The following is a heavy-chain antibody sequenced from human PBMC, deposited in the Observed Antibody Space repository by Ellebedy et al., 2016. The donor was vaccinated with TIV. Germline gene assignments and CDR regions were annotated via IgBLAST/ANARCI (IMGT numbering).Heavy chain of an antibody. D-gene: IGHD1-1*01. Sequence: GESLKISCKGSGYNFTNYWIGWVRQAPGQGLEWMGWISAYNGNTNYAQKLQGRVTMTRDTSISTAYMELSSLRSDDTAVYYCARDVASTTGQTRDAFDIWGQGTRSPSPQ. J-gene: IGHJ3*02. CDR1: GYNFTNYW. V-gene: IGHV1-18*04. CDR2: ISAYNGNT. CDR3: ARDVASTTGQTRDAFDI.